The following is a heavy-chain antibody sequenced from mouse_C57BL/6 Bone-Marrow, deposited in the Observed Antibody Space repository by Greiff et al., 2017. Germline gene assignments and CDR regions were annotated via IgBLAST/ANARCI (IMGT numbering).Heavy chain of an antibody. D-gene: IGHD2-1*01. V-gene: IGHV1-54*01. Sequence: QVQLQQSGAELVRPGTSVKVSCKASGYAFTNYLIEWVKQRPGQGLEWIGVINPGSGGTNYNEKFKGKATLTADKSSSTAYMKLSSLTSEDSAVYFCARLNGNYEDWYFDVWGTGTTVTVSS. CDR3: ARLNGNYEDWYFDV. CDR1: GYAFTNYL. J-gene: IGHJ1*03. CDR2: INPGSGGT.